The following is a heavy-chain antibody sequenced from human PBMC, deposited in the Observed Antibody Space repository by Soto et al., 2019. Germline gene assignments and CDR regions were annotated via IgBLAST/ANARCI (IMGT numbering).Heavy chain of an antibody. Sequence: EVQLVESGGGLVQPGGSVRLSCAASGFTFSSYWXHWVRQAPGKGLMWVSRIHNDGSTTRYADSVKGRFTISRDNAKNTLYLQMSSLRVEDTAVYYCARDNWNSYWGQGTLVTVSS. D-gene: IGHD1-7*01. V-gene: IGHV3-74*01. CDR1: GFTFSSYW. CDR2: IHNDGSTT. J-gene: IGHJ4*01. CDR3: ARDNWNSY.